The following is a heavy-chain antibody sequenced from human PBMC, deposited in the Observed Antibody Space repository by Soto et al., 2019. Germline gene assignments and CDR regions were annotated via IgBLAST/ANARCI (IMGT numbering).Heavy chain of an antibody. V-gene: IGHV3-7*01. CDR1: GFTFSSYW. Sequence: PGGSLRLSCAASGFTFSSYWMSWVRQAPGKGLEWVANIKQDGSEKYYVDSVKGRFTISRDNAKNSLYLQMNSLRAEDTAVYYCARGFSSPDKKPKYNWFDPWGQGTLVTVSS. D-gene: IGHD6-13*01. CDR3: ARGFSSPDKKPKYNWFDP. J-gene: IGHJ5*02. CDR2: IKQDGSEK.